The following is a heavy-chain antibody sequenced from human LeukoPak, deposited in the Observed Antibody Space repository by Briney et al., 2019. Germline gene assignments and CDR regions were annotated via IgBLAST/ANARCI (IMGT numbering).Heavy chain of an antibody. J-gene: IGHJ4*02. V-gene: IGHV3-30*03. CDR2: ISYDE. Sequence: GGSLRLSCAASGFTFSSSVMHWVRQAPGKGLEWVAVISYDEFYADSVKGRFSISRDNSKNTLYLQMNSLRAEDTAVYYCARDAEGYYFDYWGQGALVTVSS. CDR1: GFTFSSSV. CDR3: ARDAEGYYFDY.